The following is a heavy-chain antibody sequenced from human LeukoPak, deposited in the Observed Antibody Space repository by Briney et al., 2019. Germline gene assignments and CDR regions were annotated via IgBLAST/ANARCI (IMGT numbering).Heavy chain of an antibody. D-gene: IGHD6-6*01. CDR1: GCTVTNYY. V-gene: IGHV1-46*01. J-gene: IGHJ4*02. CDR3: AGEYSSSGRFDY. CDR2: INHSDGST. Sequence: ASVKVSCKSSGCTVTNYYIHWVRQAPGQGLEWMGVINHSDGSTSYAQNFQGRVTMTRDTSTSTVYMQLSSLRSEDTALYYCAGEYSSSGRFDYWGQGTLVTVSS.